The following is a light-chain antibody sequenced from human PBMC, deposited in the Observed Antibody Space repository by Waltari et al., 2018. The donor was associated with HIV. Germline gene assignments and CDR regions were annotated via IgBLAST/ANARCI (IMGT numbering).Light chain of an antibody. CDR3: LQTLQLPRT. Sequence: DIVMTQSPVSLPVTPGEPASISCRSSQSLLHSNGKNYLDWYLQKPGQSPQLLIFLGSSRASGVPDRFSGSGSGTDFTLKISKVEAEDVGVYYCLQTLQLPRTFGPGTKVDIK. CDR1: QSLLHSNGKNY. V-gene: IGKV2-28*01. CDR2: LGS. J-gene: IGKJ3*01.